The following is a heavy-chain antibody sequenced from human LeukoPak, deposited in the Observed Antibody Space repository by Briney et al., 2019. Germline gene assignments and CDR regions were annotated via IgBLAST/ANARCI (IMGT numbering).Heavy chain of an antibody. J-gene: IGHJ5*02. CDR2: IYYSGST. Sequence: SETLSLTCTVSGGSISSYYWSWIRQPPGKGLEWIGYIYYSGSTNYNPSLKSRVTIPVDTSKNQLSLKLSSVTAADTAVYYCARDRDSSSWYGSGFDPWGQGTLVTVSS. CDR3: ARDRDSSSWYGSGFDP. CDR1: GGSISSYY. D-gene: IGHD6-13*01. V-gene: IGHV4-59*01.